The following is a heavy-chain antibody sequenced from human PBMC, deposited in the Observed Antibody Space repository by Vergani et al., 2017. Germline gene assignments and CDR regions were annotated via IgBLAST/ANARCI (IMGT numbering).Heavy chain of an antibody. J-gene: IGHJ3*02. V-gene: IGHV4-30-2*02. Sequence: QLQLQESGSGLVKPSQTLSLTCAVSGDSITNGGFSWNWIRQPPGKGPEWIGYIFPSGNSDYNPSLKNRVTISVDTSKTHFSLKLSSVTAADTAVYYCARNPYCGGDCYSDAFDIWGEGTMVTV. CDR3: ARNPYCGGDCYSDAFDI. D-gene: IGHD2-21*02. CDR1: GDSITNGGFS. CDR2: IFPSGNS.